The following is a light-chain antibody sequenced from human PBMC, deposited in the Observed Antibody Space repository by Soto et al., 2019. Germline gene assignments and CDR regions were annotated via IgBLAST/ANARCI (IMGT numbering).Light chain of an antibody. J-gene: IGLJ2*01. V-gene: IGLV2-14*01. CDR2: EVS. CDR3: SSYTSGSTLEV. CDR1: SSDVGGYNY. Sequence: QSALTQPASVSGSPGQSITISCTGTSSDVGGYNYVSWYQQHPGKAPKLMIYEVSNRPSEVSNRFSGSKSGNTASLTISGLQAEDEGNYYCSSYTSGSTLEVFGGGTKVTVL.